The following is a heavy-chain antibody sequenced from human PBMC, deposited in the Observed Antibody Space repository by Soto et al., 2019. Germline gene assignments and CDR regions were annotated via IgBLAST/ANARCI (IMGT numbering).Heavy chain of an antibody. D-gene: IGHD1-26*01. J-gene: IGHJ5*02. Sequence: NPSETLSLTCTVSGGSVSSGSYYWGWIRQPPGKGLEWIGYIYYSGSTNYNPSLKSRVTISVDTSKNQFSLKLSSVTAADTAVYYCARDGYTGPWGQGTLVTVSS. CDR3: ARDGYTGP. CDR1: GGSVSSGSYY. V-gene: IGHV4-61*01. CDR2: IYYSGST.